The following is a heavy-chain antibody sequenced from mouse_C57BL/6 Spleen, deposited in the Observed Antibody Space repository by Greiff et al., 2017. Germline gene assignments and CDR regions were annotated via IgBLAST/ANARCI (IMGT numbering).Heavy chain of an antibody. J-gene: IGHJ4*01. CDR2: ICNGGGST. V-gene: IGHV5-12*01. CDR3: ASAYAMDD. CDR1: GFTFSDYY. Sequence: EVKLVESGGGLVQPGWSLKLSCAASGFTFSDYYMYWVRQTPEQGLEWVAYICNGGGSTYYPDTLKGRFTISIDNDQNTLYLQMGRVKSGDTAMYYCASAYAMDDWGKGTSVTVSS.